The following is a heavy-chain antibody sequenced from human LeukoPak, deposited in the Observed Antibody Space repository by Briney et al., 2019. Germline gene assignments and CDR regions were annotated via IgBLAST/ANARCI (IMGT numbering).Heavy chain of an antibody. J-gene: IGHJ4*02. D-gene: IGHD5-18*01. CDR1: GGSISSSSYY. V-gene: IGHV4-39*01. Sequence: PETLSLTCTVSGGSISSSSYYWGWIRQPPGKGLEWIGSIYYSGSTYYNPSLKSRVTISVDTSKNQISLKLSSVTAADTAVYYCATLVRGYSYGTDYWGQGTLVTVSS. CDR2: IYYSGST. CDR3: ATLVRGYSYGTDY.